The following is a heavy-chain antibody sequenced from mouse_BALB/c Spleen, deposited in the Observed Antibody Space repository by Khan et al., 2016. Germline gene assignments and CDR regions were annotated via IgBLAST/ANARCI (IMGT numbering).Heavy chain of an antibody. CDR3: AIGYGNYVDWYFDV. D-gene: IGHD2-10*02. CDR2: IDPYYGGT. Sequence: VQLKQSGPELEKPGASVKISCKASGYSFTGYNMNWVKQSNGKSLEWIGNIDPYYGGTSYNQKFKGKATMTVDKSSSTAYLQLKSLTSEDSAVXYCAIGYGNYVDWYFDVWGAGTTVTVSS. J-gene: IGHJ1*01. V-gene: IGHV1-39*01. CDR1: GYSFTGYN.